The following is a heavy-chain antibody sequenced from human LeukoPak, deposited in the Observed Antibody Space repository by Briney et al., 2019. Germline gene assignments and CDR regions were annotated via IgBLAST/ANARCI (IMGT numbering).Heavy chain of an antibody. CDR1: GGTFSSYA. Sequence: SVKVSCKASGGTFSSYAISWVRQAPGQGLEWMGGIIPIFGTANYAQKFQGRVTITTDESTSTAYMELSSLRSEDTAVYYCARDGIAAAGTLDYWGQGTLVTVSS. J-gene: IGHJ4*02. D-gene: IGHD6-13*01. CDR2: IIPIFGTA. V-gene: IGHV1-69*05. CDR3: ARDGIAAAGTLDY.